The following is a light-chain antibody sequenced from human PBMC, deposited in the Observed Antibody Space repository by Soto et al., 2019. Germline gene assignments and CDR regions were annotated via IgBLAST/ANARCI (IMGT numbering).Light chain of an antibody. Sequence: QSVLTQPPSASGTPGQRVTISCSGSSSNIGSNYVFWYQQLPGAAPKLLIYSNNQRPSGVPDRFSGSKSGTSASLAISGLRSEDEADYYCAAWDDSLRVVVFGGGTKLTVL. J-gene: IGLJ2*01. CDR1: SSNIGSNY. CDR2: SNN. CDR3: AAWDDSLRVVV. V-gene: IGLV1-47*02.